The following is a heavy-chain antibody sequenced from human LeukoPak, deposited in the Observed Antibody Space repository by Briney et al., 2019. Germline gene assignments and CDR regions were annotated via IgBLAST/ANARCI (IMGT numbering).Heavy chain of an antibody. D-gene: IGHD1-26*01. Sequence: SVRVSCKASGGTFSSYAISWVRQAPGQGLEWMGRIIPILGIANYAQKFQGRVTITADKSTSTAYMELSSLRSEDTAVYYCARDGGSYYSPSDYWGQGTLVTVSS. CDR1: GGTFSSYA. J-gene: IGHJ4*02. V-gene: IGHV1-69*04. CDR3: ARDGGSYYSPSDY. CDR2: IIPILGIA.